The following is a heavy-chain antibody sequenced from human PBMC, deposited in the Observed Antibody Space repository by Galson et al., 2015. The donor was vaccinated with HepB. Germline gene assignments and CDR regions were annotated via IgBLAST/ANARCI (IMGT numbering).Heavy chain of an antibody. CDR1: GDSVSSGDYY. Sequence: TLSLTCTVSGDSVSSGDYYWSWIRRRPGKGLEWIGYIYYSGNTYYNPFLESRVTISLDTSESQFSLNLRSVTAADTAVHYCARGVFLHHDAFDIWGQGTVVTVSS. CDR2: IYYSGNT. J-gene: IGHJ3*02. V-gene: IGHV4-31*03. D-gene: IGHD3-3*01. CDR3: ARGVFLHHDAFDI.